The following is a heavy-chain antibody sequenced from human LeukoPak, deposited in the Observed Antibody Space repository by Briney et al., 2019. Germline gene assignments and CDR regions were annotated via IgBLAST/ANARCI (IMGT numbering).Heavy chain of an antibody. D-gene: IGHD2-2*01. Sequence: PSETLSLTCTVSSGSISNYYWSWIRQPPGKGLEWIGEINRSGSTNYNPSLKSRVTISVDTSKNQFSLQLSSVTAADTAVYYCARGPVLVPGDYYYYMDVWGKGTTVTVSS. CDR2: INRSGST. J-gene: IGHJ6*03. CDR3: ARGPVLVPGDYYYYMDV. V-gene: IGHV4-34*01. CDR1: SGSISNYY.